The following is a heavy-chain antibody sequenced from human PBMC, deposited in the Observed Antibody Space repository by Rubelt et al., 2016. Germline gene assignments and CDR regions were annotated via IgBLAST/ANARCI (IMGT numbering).Heavy chain of an antibody. D-gene: IGHD1-1*01. CDR3: AKDRNGNDEVLWFDP. V-gene: IGHV3-23*01. J-gene: IGHJ5*02. CDR2: ISGSGGST. Sequence: SWVRQAPGKGLEWVSAISGSGGSTYYADSVKGRFTISRDNSKNTLYLQMNSLRAEDTAVYYCAKDRNGNDEVLWFDPWGQGTLVTVSS.